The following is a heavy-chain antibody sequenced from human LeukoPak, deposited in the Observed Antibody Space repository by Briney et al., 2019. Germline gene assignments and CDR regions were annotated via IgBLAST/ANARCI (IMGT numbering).Heavy chain of an antibody. CDR1: GGSISSGGYS. J-gene: IGHJ4*02. V-gene: IGHV4-30-2*01. CDR3: AREDSSGFFDY. Sequence: SQTLSLTCAVSGGSISSGGYSWSWIRQPPGKGLEWIGYIYHSGSTYYNPSLKSRVTISVDRSKNQFSLKLSSVTAADTAVYYCAREDSSGFFDYWGQGTLATVSS. CDR2: IYHSGST. D-gene: IGHD3-22*01.